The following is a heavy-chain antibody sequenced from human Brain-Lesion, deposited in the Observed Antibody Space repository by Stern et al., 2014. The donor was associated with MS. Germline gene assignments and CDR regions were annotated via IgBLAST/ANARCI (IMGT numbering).Heavy chain of an antibody. CDR2: ISWNSGTI. D-gene: IGHD1-14*01. CDR3: ARDITGSSAYFAY. V-gene: IGHV3-9*01. J-gene: IGHJ4*02. Sequence: EVQLEESGGDLVQPGRSLRLSCAAFGFTFDDYAMPWVRHAPGKGLGWVAGISWNSGTIGYADSVKGRFTTSRDNAYSSLYLQMNSLRPEDTALYYCARDITGSSAYFAYWGQGTLVTVSS. CDR1: GFTFDDYA.